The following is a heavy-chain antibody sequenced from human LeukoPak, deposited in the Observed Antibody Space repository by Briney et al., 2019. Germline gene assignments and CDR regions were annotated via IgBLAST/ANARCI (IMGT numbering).Heavy chain of an antibody. J-gene: IGHJ4*02. CDR3: ARKGYCSSTSCYGRFYYFDY. CDR2: IIPILGIA. D-gene: IGHD2-2*01. CDR1: GGTFSSYA. Sequence: SVKVSCKASGGTFSSYAISWVRQAPGQGLERMGRIIPILGIANYAQKFQGRVTITADKPTSTAYMELSSLRSEDTAVYYCARKGYCSSTSCYGRFYYFDYWGQGTLVTVSS. V-gene: IGHV1-69*04.